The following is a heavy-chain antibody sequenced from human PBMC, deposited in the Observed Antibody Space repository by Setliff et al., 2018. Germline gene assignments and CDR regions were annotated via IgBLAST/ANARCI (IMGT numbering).Heavy chain of an antibody. CDR3: ARDRSSIAVAGGGVDY. Sequence: SETLSLTCTVSGGSISSHYWSWIRQPPGKGLEWIGSIYYSGSTNYNPSLKSRITISVDTSKNQFSLKLSSVTAADTAVYYCARDRSSIAVAGGGVDYWGQGTLVTVSS. J-gene: IGHJ4*02. V-gene: IGHV4-59*11. CDR2: IYYSGST. D-gene: IGHD6-19*01. CDR1: GGSISSHY.